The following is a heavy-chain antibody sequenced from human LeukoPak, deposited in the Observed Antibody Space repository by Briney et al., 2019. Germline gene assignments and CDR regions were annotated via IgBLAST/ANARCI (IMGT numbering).Heavy chain of an antibody. CDR1: GFTFSSYA. V-gene: IGHV3-23*01. J-gene: IGHJ4*02. D-gene: IGHD4-17*01. Sequence: PGGSLSLSCAASGFTFSSYAMSWVRQAQGKGLEWVSAISGSGGSTYYADSVKGRFTISRDNTKNTLYLQMNSLRAEDTAVYYCAKALGDYGSLYYFDYWGQGTLVTVSS. CDR3: AKALGDYGSLYYFDY. CDR2: ISGSGGST.